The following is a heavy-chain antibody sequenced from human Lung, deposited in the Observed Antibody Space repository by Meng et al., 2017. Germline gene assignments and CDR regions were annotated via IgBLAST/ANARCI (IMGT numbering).Heavy chain of an antibody. CDR3: ARDEDISAAGKLFGDY. CDR1: GYTFPDYW. Sequence: SVKVSSKASGYTFPDYWLHWVRRAPGQGLEWMGRINPKSGDTHYAQRFQGRVTMTGDTSISTAYMELSGLRSDDTAMYYCARDEDISAAGKLFGDYWGQGTLVTVSS. D-gene: IGHD6-13*01. J-gene: IGHJ4*02. V-gene: IGHV1-2*06. CDR2: INPKSGDT.